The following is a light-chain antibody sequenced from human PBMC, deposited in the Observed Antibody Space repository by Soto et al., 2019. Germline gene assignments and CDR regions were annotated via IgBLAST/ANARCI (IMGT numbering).Light chain of an antibody. J-gene: IGKJ4*01. CDR2: GAS. Sequence: EIVMTQSPATLSVSPGERATLSCRASQSVSSKLAWYQQKPGQAPRLLIYGASTWATGIPARFSGSGSGTEFTLTISSLQAEDFAVYYCQQYNTWPLTFGGGTKVEIK. CDR1: QSVSSK. V-gene: IGKV3-15*01. CDR3: QQYNTWPLT.